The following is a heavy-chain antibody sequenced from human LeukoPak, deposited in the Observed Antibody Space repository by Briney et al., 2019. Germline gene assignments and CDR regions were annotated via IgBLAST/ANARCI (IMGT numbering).Heavy chain of an antibody. V-gene: IGHV4-39*07. CDR3: ARGVALGYCSGGSCYDWFDP. CDR2: FYYTGRT. CDR1: GGSISTSSYY. J-gene: IGHJ5*02. D-gene: IGHD2-15*01. Sequence: SETLSLTCTVSGGSISTSSYYGGWIRQPPGKGLEWIGSFYYTGRTYYNPSLKSRVTISVDTSKNQFSLKLSSVTAADTAVYYCARGVALGYCSGGSCYDWFDPWGQGTLVTVSS.